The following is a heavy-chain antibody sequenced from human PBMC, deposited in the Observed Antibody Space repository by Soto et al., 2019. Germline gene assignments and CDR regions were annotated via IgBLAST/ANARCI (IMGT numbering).Heavy chain of an antibody. CDR2: ISSNSRTK. V-gene: IGHV3-48*02. CDR3: TRDGGGGDRSDY. Sequence: VQLVESGGGLVQPGGSLRLSCEASGFDFNYWNMNWIRQAPGRGLEWLSYISSNSRTKYYADSVRGRFTISRDNSKNSLYLQMYSLRDEDTAVYYCTRDGGGGDRSDYWGQGTLVTVSS. J-gene: IGHJ4*02. CDR1: GFDFNYWN. D-gene: IGHD2-21*02.